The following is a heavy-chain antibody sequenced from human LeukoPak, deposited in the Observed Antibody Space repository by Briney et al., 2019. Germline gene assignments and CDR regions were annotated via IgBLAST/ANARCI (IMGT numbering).Heavy chain of an antibody. CDR3: ARGNCAILTGYYLDAFDI. CDR1: GYTSTSYD. D-gene: IGHD3-9*01. J-gene: IGHJ3*02. V-gene: IGHV1-8*01. Sequence: ASLKLSCKASGYTSTSYDINWVRHATGQGHEWMGWMNPNMGDTGYAHTFQGRVTMTRKSSISTSYLGLGRLRSEDAAVSSCARGNCAILTGYYLDAFDIWGQGTMVTVSS. CDR2: MNPNMGDT.